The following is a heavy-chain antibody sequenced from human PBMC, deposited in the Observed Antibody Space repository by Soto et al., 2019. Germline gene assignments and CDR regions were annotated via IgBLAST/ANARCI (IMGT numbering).Heavy chain of an antibody. J-gene: IGHJ6*02. V-gene: IGHV1-69*06. CDR2: IIPIFGTA. CDR1: GGTFSSYA. CDR3: ARDSVGGTTWDYYYYGMDV. D-gene: IGHD1-7*01. Sequence: SVKVSCKASGGTFSSYATSWVRQAHGQGLEWMGGIIPIFGTANYAQKFQGRVTITADKSTSTAYMELSSLRSEDTAVYYCARDSVGGTTWDYYYYGMDVWGQGTTVTVS.